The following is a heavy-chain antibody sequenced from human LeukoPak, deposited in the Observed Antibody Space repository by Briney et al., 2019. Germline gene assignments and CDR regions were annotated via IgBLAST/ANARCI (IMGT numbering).Heavy chain of an antibody. D-gene: IGHD2-2*01. V-gene: IGHV1-8*01. CDR3: ARGRAVVVPAGSSFYYYNLDV. CDR2: MNPNSGST. Sequence: GASVKVSCKASGYTFTSYDINWVRQATGQGLEWMGWMNPNSGSTGYAQKFQGRVTMTRNTSISTAYMELSSLRSEDTAVYYCARGRAVVVPAGSSFYYYNLDVWGQGTMVTVSS. J-gene: IGHJ3*01. CDR1: GYTFTSYD.